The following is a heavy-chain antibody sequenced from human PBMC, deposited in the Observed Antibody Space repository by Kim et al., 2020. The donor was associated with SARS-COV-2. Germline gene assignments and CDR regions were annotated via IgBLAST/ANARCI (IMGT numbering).Heavy chain of an antibody. CDR3: ARDHYGSGSCDP. D-gene: IGHD3-10*01. V-gene: IGHV4-59*01. CDR2: IYYSGST. CDR1: GGSISSYY. Sequence: SETLSLTCIVSGGSISSYYWSWIRQPPGKGLEWIGYIYYSGSTNYNPSLKSRVTISVDTSKNQFSLKLSSVTAADTAVYYCARDHYGSGSCDPWGQGTLVTVSS. J-gene: IGHJ5*02.